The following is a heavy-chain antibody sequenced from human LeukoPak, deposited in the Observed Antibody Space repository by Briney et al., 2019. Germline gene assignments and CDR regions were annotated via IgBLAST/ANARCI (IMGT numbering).Heavy chain of an antibody. D-gene: IGHD2-15*01. V-gene: IGHV3-23*01. CDR1: GFTFSSYA. J-gene: IGHJ4*02. CDR3: ARDGGYCSGGTCYSTY. Sequence: PGASLRLSCAASGFTFSSYAMNWVRQAPGKGLKWVSTISSGDSTYYADSVEGRFTISRDNSKKTLYLQMNSLRVEDTAVYYCARDGGYCSGGTCYSTYWGQGTLVTVSS. CDR2: ISSGDST.